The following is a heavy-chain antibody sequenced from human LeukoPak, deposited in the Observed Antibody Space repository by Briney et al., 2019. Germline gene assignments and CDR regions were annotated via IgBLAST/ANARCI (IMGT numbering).Heavy chain of an antibody. V-gene: IGHV4-59*01. J-gene: IGHJ4*02. CDR3: ARGGDSGSYLHFFDY. Sequence: SETLSLTCTVTGGSISSSYWSWIRQPPGKGLEWIGYIYTSGGTNSNPSLKSRVTISQDMSKNQLSLRLSSVTAADTALYYCARGGDSGSYLHFFDYWGQGSLVTVSS. CDR1: GGSISSSY. CDR2: IYTSGGT. D-gene: IGHD1-26*01.